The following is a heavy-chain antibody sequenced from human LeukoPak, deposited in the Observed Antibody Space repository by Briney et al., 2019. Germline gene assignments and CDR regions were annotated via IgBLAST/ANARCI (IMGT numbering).Heavy chain of an antibody. CDR3: ARRGNYYGSGSNNWFDP. CDR2: IYSSGST. D-gene: IGHD3-10*01. CDR1: GFTFSSYA. V-gene: IGHV3-66*04. J-gene: IGHJ5*02. Sequence: GGSLRLSCAASGFTFSSYAMSWVRQAPGKGLEWVSIIYSSGSTYYADSVKGRFTISRDNSKNTLYLQMNSLRAEDTAVYYCARRGNYYGSGSNNWFDPWGQGTLVTVSS.